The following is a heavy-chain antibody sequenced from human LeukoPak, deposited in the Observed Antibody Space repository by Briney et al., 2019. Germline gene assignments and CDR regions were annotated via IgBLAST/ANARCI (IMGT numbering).Heavy chain of an antibody. CDR3: ARASGYYRPHFDY. CDR1: GGSISSGRYS. J-gene: IGHJ4*02. CDR2: IYHSGST. V-gene: IGHV4-30-2*01. D-gene: IGHD3-22*01. Sequence: SQTLSLTCAVSGGSISSGRYSWSWIRQPPGKGLEWIGYIYHSGSTYYNPSLKSRVTISVDRSKNQFSLKLSSVTAADTAVYYCARASGYYRPHFDYWGQGTLVTVSS.